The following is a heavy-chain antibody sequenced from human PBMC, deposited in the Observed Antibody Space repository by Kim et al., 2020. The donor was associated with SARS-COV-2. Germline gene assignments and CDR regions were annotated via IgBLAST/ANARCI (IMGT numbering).Heavy chain of an antibody. Sequence: YAQKFQGRVTITADESTSTAYMELSSLRSEDTAVYYCARSPGYSSSWYVDWGQGTLVTVSS. V-gene: IGHV1-69*01. CDR3: ARSPGYSSSWYVD. J-gene: IGHJ4*02. D-gene: IGHD6-13*01.